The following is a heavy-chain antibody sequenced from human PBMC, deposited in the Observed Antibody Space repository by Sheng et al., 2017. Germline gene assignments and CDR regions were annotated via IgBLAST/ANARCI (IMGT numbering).Heavy chain of an antibody. Sequence: QVQLQESGPGLVKPSETLSLTCAVSGYSISSGYYWGWIRQPPGKGLEWIGSIYHSGSTYYNPSLKSRVTISVDTSKNQFSLKLSSVTAADTAVYYCAREEGATYAFDIWGQGTMVTVSS. CDR1: GYSISSGYY. D-gene: IGHD1-26*01. V-gene: IGHV4-38-2*02. J-gene: IGHJ3*02. CDR3: AREEGATYAFDI. CDR2: IYHSGST.